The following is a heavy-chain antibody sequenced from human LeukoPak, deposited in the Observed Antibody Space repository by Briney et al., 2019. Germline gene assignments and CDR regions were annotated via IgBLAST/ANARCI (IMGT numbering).Heavy chain of an antibody. CDR1: GFTFSDYY. CDR2: ISSSSSTI. CDR3: AARNIVVVTAIPEKSDY. V-gene: IGHV3-11*04. D-gene: IGHD2-21*02. Sequence: GGSLRLSCAASGFTFSDYYMSWIRQAPGKGLEWVSYISSSSSTIYYADSVKGRFTISRDNAKNSLYLQMNSLRAEDTAVYYCAARNIVVVTAIPEKSDYWGQGTLVTVSS. J-gene: IGHJ4*02.